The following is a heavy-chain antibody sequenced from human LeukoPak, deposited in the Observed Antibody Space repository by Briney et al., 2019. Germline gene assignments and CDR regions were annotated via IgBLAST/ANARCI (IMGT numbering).Heavy chain of an antibody. V-gene: IGHV4-34*01. J-gene: IGHJ4*02. CDR1: GGAFSGYY. D-gene: IGHD1-1*01. CDR2: INHSGST. Sequence: SETLSLTCAVYGGAFSGYYWSWIRQPPGKGLEWIGEINHSGSTNYNPSLKSRVTISADTSKNQFSLKLSSVTAADTAVYYCARGWNDALDYWGQGTLVTVSS. CDR3: ARGWNDALDY.